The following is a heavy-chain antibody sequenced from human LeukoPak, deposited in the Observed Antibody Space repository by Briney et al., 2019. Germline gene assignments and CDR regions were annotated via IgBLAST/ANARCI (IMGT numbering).Heavy chain of an antibody. Sequence: ASAKVSCKASGYTFTGYYMHWVRQAPGQGLEWMGWINPNSGGTNYAQKFQGRVTMTRDTSISTAYMELSRLRSDDTAVYYCEREDSGSYWTFDYWGQGTLVTVSS. D-gene: IGHD1-26*01. CDR3: EREDSGSYWTFDY. V-gene: IGHV1-2*02. CDR1: GYTFTGYY. J-gene: IGHJ4*02. CDR2: INPNSGGT.